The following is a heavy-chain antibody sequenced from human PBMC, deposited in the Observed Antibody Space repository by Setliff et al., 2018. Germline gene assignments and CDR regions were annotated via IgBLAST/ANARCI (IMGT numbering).Heavy chain of an antibody. D-gene: IGHD3-22*01. Sequence: SETLSLTCTVSGGSISTPYYYWSWIRQSPVKGLEWTGEINHTGSPNWIGEINHSGSPNYNPSLKSRVTMSVDTSKNQFSLKLTSVTAADTAVYYCRVWVDMIEVDSWAQGTLVTVSS. CDR1: GGSISTPYYY. CDR3: RVWVDMIEVDS. V-gene: IGHV4-34*01. CDR2: INHSGSP. J-gene: IGHJ4*02.